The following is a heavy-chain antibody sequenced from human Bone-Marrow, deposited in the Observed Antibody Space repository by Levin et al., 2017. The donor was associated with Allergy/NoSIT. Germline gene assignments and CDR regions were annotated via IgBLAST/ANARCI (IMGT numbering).Heavy chain of an antibody. D-gene: IGHD2-21*02. J-gene: IGHJ4*02. V-gene: IGHV3-23*01. CDR2: ISDSGRST. CDR1: GFTFYNYA. CDR3: ARSRLLTTVDY. Sequence: GGSLRLSCAASGFTFYNYAMTWVRQAPGKGLEWVSIISDSGRSTNYTAYVKGRFTVSRDNAKNILYLQMDSLRAEDTAIYYCARSRLLTTVDYWGQGALVTVSS.